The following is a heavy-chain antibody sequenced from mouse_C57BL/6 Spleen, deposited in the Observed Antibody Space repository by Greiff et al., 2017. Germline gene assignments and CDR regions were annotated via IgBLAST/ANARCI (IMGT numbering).Heavy chain of an antibody. D-gene: IGHD2-5*01. J-gene: IGHJ3*01. CDR3: ARIAYYSNYLLSWFAY. CDR1: GFSLSTFGMG. CDR2: IWWDDDK. V-gene: IGHV8-8*01. Sequence: QVTLKVSGPGILQPSQTLSLTCSFSGFSLSTFGMGVGWIRQPSGKGLEWLAHIWWDDDKYYNPALKSRLTISKDTSKNQVFLKIANVDTADTATYYCARIAYYSNYLLSWFAYWGQGTLVTVSA.